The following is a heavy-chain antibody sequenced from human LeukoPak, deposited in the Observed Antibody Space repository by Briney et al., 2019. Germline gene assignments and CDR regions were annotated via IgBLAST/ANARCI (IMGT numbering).Heavy chain of an antibody. CDR3: ARAGRRWLYYYYYYMDV. D-gene: IGHD6-19*01. Sequence: GRSLRLSCAASGFTFSSYAMHWVRQAPGKGLEWVAVISYDGSNKYYADSVKGRFTISRDNSKNTLYLQMNSLKTEDTAVYYCARAGRRWLYYYYYYMDVWGKGTTVTVSS. V-gene: IGHV3-30*04. J-gene: IGHJ6*03. CDR1: GFTFSSYA. CDR2: ISYDGSNK.